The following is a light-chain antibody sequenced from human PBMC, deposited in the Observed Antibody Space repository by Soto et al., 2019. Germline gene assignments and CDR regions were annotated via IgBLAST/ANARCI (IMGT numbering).Light chain of an antibody. V-gene: IGKV3-15*01. J-gene: IGKJ1*01. CDR1: QSVSSN. CDR2: GAS. Sequence: EIVMTQSPATLSVSPGERATLSCRASQSVSSNLAWYQQKPGQAPRLLIYGASTRATGIPARFSGSGSGTELTLTISSLQFVFFAIYSCQKYTHWPYTSRQGSK. CDR3: QKYTHWPYT.